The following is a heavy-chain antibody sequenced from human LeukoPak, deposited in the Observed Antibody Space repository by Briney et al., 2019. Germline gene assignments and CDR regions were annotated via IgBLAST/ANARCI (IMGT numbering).Heavy chain of an antibody. CDR1: AYTFTGYY. Sequence: EASVKVSCKTSAYTFTGYYMHWLRQAPGQGIEWMGWIYPNSGGTNYPQKFQGRVTMTRDTSISTAYMELSSLRSDDTAVYYCARLWGKYDAFDIWGQGTMVTVSS. CDR2: IYPNSGGT. V-gene: IGHV1-2*02. J-gene: IGHJ3*02. D-gene: IGHD7-27*01. CDR3: ARLWGKYDAFDI.